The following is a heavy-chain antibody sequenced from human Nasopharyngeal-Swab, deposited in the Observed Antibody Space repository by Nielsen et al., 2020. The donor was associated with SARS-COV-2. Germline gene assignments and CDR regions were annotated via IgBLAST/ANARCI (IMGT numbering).Heavy chain of an antibody. D-gene: IGHD6-13*01. V-gene: IGHV4-39*07. J-gene: IGHJ6*02. Sequence: GSLRLSCTVSGCSISSSSYYWGWIRQPPGKGLEWIGSIYYIGSTYYNPSLKSRVTISVDTSKNQFSLKLSSVTAADTAVYYCVGSSWYGDYYYYYGMDVWGQGTTVTVSS. CDR2: IYYIGST. CDR3: VGSSWYGDYYYYYGMDV. CDR1: GCSISSSSYY.